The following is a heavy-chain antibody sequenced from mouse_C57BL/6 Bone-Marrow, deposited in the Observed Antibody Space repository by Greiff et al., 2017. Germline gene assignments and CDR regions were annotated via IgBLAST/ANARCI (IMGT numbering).Heavy chain of an antibody. CDR2: ISSGGDYI. D-gene: IGHD4-1*02. Sequence: EVKLVESGEGLVKPGGSLKLSCAASGFTFSSYAMSWVRQTPEKRLEWVAYISSGGDYIYYADTVKGRFTISRDNARNTLYLQISSLKSEDTAMYYCTRQLVQYYFDYWGQGTTLTVSS. J-gene: IGHJ2*01. CDR1: GFTFSSYA. CDR3: TRQLVQYYFDY. V-gene: IGHV5-9-1*02.